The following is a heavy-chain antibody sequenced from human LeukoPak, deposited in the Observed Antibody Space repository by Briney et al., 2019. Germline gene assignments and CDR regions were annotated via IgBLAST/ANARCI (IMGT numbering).Heavy chain of an antibody. J-gene: IGHJ4*02. V-gene: IGHV4-30-2*01. CDR3: ARVKSGSGFDY. CDR2: IYHSGST. D-gene: IGHD3-10*01. Sequence: SQTLSLTCTVSGGSISSGGYYWRWLRQPPGKGLEWIGYIYHSGSTYYNPSLKSRVTISVDRSKNQFSLKLSSVTAADTAVYYCARVKSGSGFDYWGQGTLVTVSS. CDR1: GGSISSGGYY.